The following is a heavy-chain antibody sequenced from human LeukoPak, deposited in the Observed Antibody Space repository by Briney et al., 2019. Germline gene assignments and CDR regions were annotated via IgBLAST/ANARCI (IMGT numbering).Heavy chain of an antibody. CDR1: GGSISSYY. CDR3: ARTGTYYDILTPAGDYYGMDV. J-gene: IGHJ6*02. V-gene: IGHV4-59*08. CDR2: IYYSGST. Sequence: SETLPLTCTVSGGSISSYYWSWIRQPPGKGLEWIGYIYYSGSTNYNPSLKSRVTISVDTSKNQFSLKLSSVTAADTAVYYCARTGTYYDILTPAGDYYGMDVWGQGTTVTVSS. D-gene: IGHD3-9*01.